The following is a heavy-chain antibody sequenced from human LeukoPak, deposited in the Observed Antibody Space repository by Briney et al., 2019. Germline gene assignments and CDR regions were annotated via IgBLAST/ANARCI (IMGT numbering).Heavy chain of an antibody. CDR2: IYYSGST. CDR1: GGSISSYY. D-gene: IGHD3-16*01. Sequence: SETLPLTCTVSGGSISSYYWSWIRQPPGKGLEWIGYIYYSGSTNYNPSLKSRVTISVDTSKNQFSLKLSSVTAADTAVYYCARLMITFGLGSAFDIWGQGTMVTVSS. J-gene: IGHJ3*02. CDR3: ARLMITFGLGSAFDI. V-gene: IGHV4-59*08.